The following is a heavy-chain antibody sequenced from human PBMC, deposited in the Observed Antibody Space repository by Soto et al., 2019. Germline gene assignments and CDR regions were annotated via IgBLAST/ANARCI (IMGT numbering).Heavy chain of an antibody. Sequence: PSETLSLTCAVSSGSISSSNWWSWVRQPPGKGLEWIGEIYHSGSTNYNPSLKSRVTISVDTAKNQFSLKLSSVTAADTAVYYCARDIAYSSSSGGGYWGQGTLVTVSS. CDR3: ARDIAYSSSSGGGY. D-gene: IGHD6-6*01. CDR2: IYHSGST. CDR1: SGSISSSNW. V-gene: IGHV4-4*02. J-gene: IGHJ4*02.